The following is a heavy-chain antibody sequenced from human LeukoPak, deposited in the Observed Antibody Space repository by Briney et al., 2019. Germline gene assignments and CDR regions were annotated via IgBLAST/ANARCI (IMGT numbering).Heavy chain of an antibody. Sequence: PGRSLRLSCAASGFTLTSYTIHWVRQAPGKGLEWVALISYDGRKTFYADSVKGRFTISRDNSKNTVFVHMNSLRAEDTAVYYCARDYHFGSGSLDFWGQGTLVTVSS. V-gene: IGHV3-30*04. CDR3: ARDYHFGSGSLDF. CDR1: GFTLTSYT. CDR2: ISYDGRKT. J-gene: IGHJ4*02. D-gene: IGHD3-10*01.